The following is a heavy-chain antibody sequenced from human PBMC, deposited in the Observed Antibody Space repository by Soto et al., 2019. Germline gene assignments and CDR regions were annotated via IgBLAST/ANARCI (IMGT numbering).Heavy chain of an antibody. J-gene: IGHJ6*02. CDR1: GYTFTSYD. Sequence: GASVKVSCKASGYTFTSYDINCVRQATGQGLEWMGWMNPNSGNTGYAQKFQGRVTMTRNTSISTAYMELSSLRSEDTAVYYCARVKSLSSSWYSYYYGMDVWGQGTTVTVSS. CDR2: MNPNSGNT. CDR3: ARVKSLSSSWYSYYYGMDV. D-gene: IGHD6-13*01. V-gene: IGHV1-8*01.